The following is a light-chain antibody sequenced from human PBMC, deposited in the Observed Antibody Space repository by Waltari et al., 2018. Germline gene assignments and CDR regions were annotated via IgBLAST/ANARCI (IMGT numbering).Light chain of an antibody. J-gene: IGKJ5*01. CDR2: GAS. CDR1: QSVDNY. CDR3: HQRSNWPIT. Sequence: EIVFTQSPATLSLSPGERVTLSCRASQSVDNYLLWYQQKPGQTPRLLIYGASNRATGIPARVSGSGSGTDFTLTIDSLESEDFAVYYCHQRSNWPITFGQGTRLEIK. V-gene: IGKV3-11*01.